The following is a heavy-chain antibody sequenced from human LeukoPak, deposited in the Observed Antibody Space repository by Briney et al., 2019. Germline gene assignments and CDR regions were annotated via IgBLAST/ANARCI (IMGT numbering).Heavy chain of an antibody. CDR1: GGSFSGYY. V-gene: IGHV4-34*01. Sequence: PSETLSLTCAVYGGSFSGYYWSWIRQPPGKGLEWIGEINHSGRTNYNPSLKSRVTISVDTSKNQFSLKLSSVTAADTAVYYCARGFYWRLRLDYWGQGTLVTVSS. J-gene: IGHJ4*02. D-gene: IGHD6-25*01. CDR2: INHSGRT. CDR3: ARGFYWRLRLDY.